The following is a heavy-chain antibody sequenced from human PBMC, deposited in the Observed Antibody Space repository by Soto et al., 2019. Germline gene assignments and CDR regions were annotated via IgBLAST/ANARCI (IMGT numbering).Heavy chain of an antibody. V-gene: IGHV3-30-3*01. CDR2: ISYDGNNK. J-gene: IGHJ3*02. CDR3: ARDGSPYGEPHDAFDI. CDR1: GFTFSDYS. D-gene: IGHD4-17*01. Sequence: GGSLRLSCAASGFTFSDYSLHWVRQAPGKGLQWVALISYDGNNKDFADSVNGRFSISRDNSRKTLYLQLNSLRLEDTAMYYCARDGSPYGEPHDAFDIWGQGTLVTVSS.